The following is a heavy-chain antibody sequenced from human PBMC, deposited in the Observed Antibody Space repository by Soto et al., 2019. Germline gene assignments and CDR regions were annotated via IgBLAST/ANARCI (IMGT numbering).Heavy chain of an antibody. J-gene: IGHJ5*02. CDR2: IGTAGDT. CDR3: ARDRGSGWYRGWFDP. Sequence: EVQLVESGGGLVQPGGSLRLSCAASGFTFSSYDMHWVRQATGKGLEWVSAIGTAGDTYYPGSVKGRFTISRENAMXSLYLQMNSLRAGDTAVYYCARDRGSGWYRGWFDPWGQGTLVTVSS. V-gene: IGHV3-13*04. CDR1: GFTFSSYD. D-gene: IGHD6-19*01.